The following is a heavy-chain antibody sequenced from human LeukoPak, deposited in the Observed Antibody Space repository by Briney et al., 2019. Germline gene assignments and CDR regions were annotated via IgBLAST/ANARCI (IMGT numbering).Heavy chain of an antibody. J-gene: IGHJ5*02. CDR3: ARMYCSSTSCYHGWLDP. V-gene: IGHV4-31*03. CDR1: GGSISSGGHY. Sequence: PSQTLSLTCTVSGGSISSGGHYWSWIRQHPGTGLEWIGYIYYSGSTYYNPSLKSRVTISVDTSKNQFSLKLSSVTAADTAVYYCARMYCSSTSCYHGWLDPWGQGTLVTVSS. D-gene: IGHD2-2*01. CDR2: IYYSGST.